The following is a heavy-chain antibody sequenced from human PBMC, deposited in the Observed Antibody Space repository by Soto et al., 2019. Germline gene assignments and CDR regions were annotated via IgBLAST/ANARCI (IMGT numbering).Heavy chain of an antibody. Sequence: GVLRLSCAASGFTFSNAWMSWVRQAPGKGLEWVGRIKSKTDGGTTDYAAPVKGRFTISRDDSKNTLYLQMNSLKTEDTAVYYCTTDGYSSYGMDVWGQGTTVTVSS. V-gene: IGHV3-15*01. CDR1: GFTFSNAW. CDR3: TTDGYSSYGMDV. J-gene: IGHJ6*02. D-gene: IGHD6-13*01. CDR2: IKSKTDGGTT.